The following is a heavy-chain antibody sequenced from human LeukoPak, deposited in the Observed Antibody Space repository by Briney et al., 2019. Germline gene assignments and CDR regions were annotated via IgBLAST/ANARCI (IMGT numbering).Heavy chain of an antibody. CDR2: IYSGGST. Sequence: GGSLRLSCAASGFTVSSNYMSWVRQAPGKGLEWVSVIYSGGSTYYADSVKGRFTTSRDNSKNTLYLQMNRLRAEDTAVYYCASGRYSSSWSHDYWGQGTLVTVSS. J-gene: IGHJ4*02. D-gene: IGHD6-13*01. CDR3: ASGRYSSSWSHDY. V-gene: IGHV3-53*01. CDR1: GFTVSSNY.